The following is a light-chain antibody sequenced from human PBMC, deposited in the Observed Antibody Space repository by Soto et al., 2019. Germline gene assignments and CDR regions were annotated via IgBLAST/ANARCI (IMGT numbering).Light chain of an antibody. V-gene: IGKV3-15*01. CDR3: QQYNKWPLT. J-gene: IGKJ1*01. CDR2: AVS. CDR1: QSVSSN. Sequence: EIMMTQSPGTLSASPGERATLSCRASQSVSSNLAWYQQKPGQAPRLLIYAVSTRATGIPARFSGSGSGTEFTLPISNLQSEDFAVYYCQQYNKWPLTFGQGTKVEIK.